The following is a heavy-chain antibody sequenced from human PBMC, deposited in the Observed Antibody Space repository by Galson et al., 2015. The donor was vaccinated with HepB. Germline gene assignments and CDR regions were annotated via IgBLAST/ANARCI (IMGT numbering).Heavy chain of an antibody. D-gene: IGHD6-13*01. CDR3: ARDSSSWNNWFDP. CDR1: GGTFSSYA. V-gene: IGHV1-69*13. Sequence: SVKVSCKASGGTFSSYAISWVRQAPGQGLEWMGGIIPIFGTANYAQKFQGRVTVTADESTSTAYMELSSLRSEDTAVYYCARDSSSWNNWFDPWGQGTLVTVSS. J-gene: IGHJ5*02. CDR2: IIPIFGTA.